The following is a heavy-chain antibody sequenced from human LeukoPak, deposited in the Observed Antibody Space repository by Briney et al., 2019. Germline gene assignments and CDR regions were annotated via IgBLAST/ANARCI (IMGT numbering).Heavy chain of an antibody. CDR3: ARYCPYSSSWYWFDP. CDR1: GGSISSYF. Sequence: KPSETLSLTCTVSGGSISSYFWSWVRQPPGKGLEWIGYISYSGSTNYNPSLKSRVTISVDTSKTQFSLKVTSVTAADTAVYYCARYCPYSSSWYWFDPWGQGTLVTVSS. V-gene: IGHV4-59*01. D-gene: IGHD6-13*01. CDR2: ISYSGST. J-gene: IGHJ5*02.